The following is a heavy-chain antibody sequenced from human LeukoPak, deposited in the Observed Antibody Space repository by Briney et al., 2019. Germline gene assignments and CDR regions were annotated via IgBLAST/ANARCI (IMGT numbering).Heavy chain of an antibody. V-gene: IGHV3-7*01. D-gene: IGHD6-13*01. CDR3: GKIGYSISPLDY. Sequence: GGSLRLSCAASGFTFSRYWMTWVRQAPGKGLEWVANINQDGSVKYYVDSVKGRFTISRDNAENSLYLQMDSLRAEDTAVYYWGKIGYSISPLDYWGQGTLVPVSS. CDR2: INQDGSVK. CDR1: GFTFSRYW. J-gene: IGHJ4*02.